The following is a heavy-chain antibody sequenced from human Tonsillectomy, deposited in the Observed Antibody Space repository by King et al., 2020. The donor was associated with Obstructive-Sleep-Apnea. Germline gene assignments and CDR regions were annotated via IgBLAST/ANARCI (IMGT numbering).Heavy chain of an antibody. CDR3: ARTLLWLRLGSLYGMDV. CDR2: INHSGST. V-gene: IGHV4-34*01. D-gene: IGHD5-12*01. J-gene: IGHJ6*02. CDR1: GGSFSGYY. Sequence: VQLQQWGAGLLKPSETLSLTCAVYGGSFSGYYWSWIRQPPGKGLEWIGEINHSGSTNYNPSLKSRVTISVDTSKNQFSLKLSSLTAADTAVYYCARTLLWLRLGSLYGMDVWGQGTTVTVSS.